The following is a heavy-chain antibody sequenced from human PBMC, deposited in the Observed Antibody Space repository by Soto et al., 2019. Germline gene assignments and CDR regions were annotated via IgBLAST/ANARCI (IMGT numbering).Heavy chain of an antibody. Sequence: ASVKVSCKASGYTFTSYGISWVRQAPGQGLEWMGWISAYNGNTNYAQELQGRVTMTTDTSTSTAYMELRSLRSDDTAVYYCARESVATSNFDYWGQGTLVTVSS. D-gene: IGHD5-12*01. CDR3: ARESVATSNFDY. CDR2: ISAYNGNT. CDR1: GYTFTSYG. J-gene: IGHJ4*02. V-gene: IGHV1-18*01.